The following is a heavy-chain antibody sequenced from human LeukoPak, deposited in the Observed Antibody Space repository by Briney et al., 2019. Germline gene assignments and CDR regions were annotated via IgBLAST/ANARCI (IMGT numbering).Heavy chain of an antibody. J-gene: IGHJ5*02. CDR2: IYYSGST. CDR1: GGSISSGGYY. CDR3: ERDHLDSSGYNWFDP. Sequence: SETLSLTCTVSGGSISSGGYYWSWIRQHPGKGLEWIGYIYYSGSTNYNPSLKSRVTISVDTSKNQFSLKLSSVTAADTAVYYCERDHLDSSGYNWFDPWGQGTLVTVSS. D-gene: IGHD3-22*01. V-gene: IGHV4-61*08.